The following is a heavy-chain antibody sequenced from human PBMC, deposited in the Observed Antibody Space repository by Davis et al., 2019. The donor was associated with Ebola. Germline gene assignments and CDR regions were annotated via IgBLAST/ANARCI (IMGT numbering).Heavy chain of an antibody. Sequence: GESLKISCAASGFTFSSYSMNWVRQAPGKGLEWVSSISSSSSYIYYADSVKGRFTISRDNAKNSLYLQMNSLRAEDTAVYYCARDRAEDFWSAHIRVYYYGMDVWGQGTTVTVSS. CDR2: ISSSSSYI. CDR3: ARDRAEDFWSAHIRVYYYGMDV. V-gene: IGHV3-21*01. D-gene: IGHD3-3*01. J-gene: IGHJ6*02. CDR1: GFTFSSYS.